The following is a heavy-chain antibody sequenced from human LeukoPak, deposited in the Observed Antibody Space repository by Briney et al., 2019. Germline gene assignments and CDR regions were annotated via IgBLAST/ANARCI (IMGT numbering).Heavy chain of an antibody. CDR1: GGSISSGYY. CDR3: ARLRPNDAFDI. CDR2: IYHSGST. D-gene: IGHD4-17*01. J-gene: IGHJ3*02. V-gene: IGHV4-38-2*02. Sequence: SETLSLTCTVSGGSISSGYYCGWIRQPPGKGLEWIGSIYHSGSTYYNPSLKSRVTISVDTSKNQFSLKLSSVTAADTAVYYCARLRPNDAFDIWGQGTMVTVSS.